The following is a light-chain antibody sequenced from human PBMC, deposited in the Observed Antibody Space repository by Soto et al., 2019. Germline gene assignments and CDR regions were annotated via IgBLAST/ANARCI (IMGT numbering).Light chain of an antibody. Sequence: EIVLTQSPATLSLSPGERATLSCRASQSVSSYLAWYQQKPGQAPRLLIYDASNRATGIPARFSGSGSGTDFTLTISSLEPDDFAVYYCQQSSKWPPGTFGQGTKLEIK. J-gene: IGKJ2*01. CDR1: QSVSSY. CDR2: DAS. CDR3: QQSSKWPPGT. V-gene: IGKV3-11*01.